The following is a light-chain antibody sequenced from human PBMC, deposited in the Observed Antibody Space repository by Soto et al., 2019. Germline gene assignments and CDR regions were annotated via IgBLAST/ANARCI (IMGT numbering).Light chain of an antibody. CDR2: GAT. V-gene: IGKV3-15*01. CDR1: QNVLSN. J-gene: IGKJ1*01. Sequence: EIVLTQSPATLSVSPGERATLSCRASQNVLSNLAWYQQKPGQAPRLLIHGATTRATGIPARFSGSGSGTEFTLTISSLQSEDFAVYYCQQYNNWPRTFGQGTKVDIK. CDR3: QQYNNWPRT.